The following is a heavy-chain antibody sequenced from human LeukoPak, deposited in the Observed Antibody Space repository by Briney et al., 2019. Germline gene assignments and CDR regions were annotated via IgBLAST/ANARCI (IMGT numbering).Heavy chain of an antibody. CDR3: ARLSATYDILTGYPSPTYFDY. D-gene: IGHD3-9*01. CDR1: GGSISSYY. CDR2: IYYSGNT. V-gene: IGHV4-59*12. Sequence: SETLSLTCTVSGGSISSYYWNWIRQPPGKGLEWIAYIYYSGNTYYNPSLKSRVTISVDTSKNQFSLKLSSVTAADTAVYYCARLSATYDILTGYPSPTYFDYWGQGTLVTVSS. J-gene: IGHJ4*02.